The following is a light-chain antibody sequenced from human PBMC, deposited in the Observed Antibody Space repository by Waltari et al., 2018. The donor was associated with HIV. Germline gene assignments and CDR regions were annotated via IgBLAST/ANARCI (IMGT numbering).Light chain of an antibody. J-gene: IGKJ2*01. CDR2: WAS. Sequence: DIVMTQSPDSLVVSLGERATINCKSSQIVLYSSNNKNYLAWYQQKPGQPPKLLIYWASTRESGVPDRFSGSGSGTDFTLTISSLQAEDVAVYYCQQYYSTPRTFGQGTKLEIK. V-gene: IGKV4-1*01. CDR3: QQYYSTPRT. CDR1: QIVLYSSNNKNY.